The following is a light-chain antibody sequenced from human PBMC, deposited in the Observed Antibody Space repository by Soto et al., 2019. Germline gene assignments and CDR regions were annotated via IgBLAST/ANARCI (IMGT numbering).Light chain of an antibody. Sequence: DIPMTQSPSSLSASVGDRVTITCRASQSITNSLNWYQHKPGKAPTLVVYAASSLQSGVPSRFSGSGSGTDFTLTISSLQTEDFATYFCQQGHSMPFTFGPGTKVDIK. V-gene: IGKV1-39*01. CDR3: QQGHSMPFT. CDR1: QSITNS. CDR2: AAS. J-gene: IGKJ3*01.